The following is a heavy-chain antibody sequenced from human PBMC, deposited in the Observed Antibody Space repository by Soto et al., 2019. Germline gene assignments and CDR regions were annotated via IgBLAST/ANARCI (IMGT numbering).Heavy chain of an antibody. CDR3: AKGGDSWSGYAHS. V-gene: IGHV3-23*01. D-gene: IGHD3-3*01. CDR2: IGATAYSS. Sequence: EVQLLESGGEMVQPGGSLRLSCAASGFTFSDYVMAWVRQAPGKGLEWVSGIGATAYSSFAADSVKGRFIISRDNSKNRMYRERNGWTAGDPAVYYCAKGGDSWSGYAHSWGQGTLVTVSS. J-gene: IGHJ4*02. CDR1: GFTFSDYV.